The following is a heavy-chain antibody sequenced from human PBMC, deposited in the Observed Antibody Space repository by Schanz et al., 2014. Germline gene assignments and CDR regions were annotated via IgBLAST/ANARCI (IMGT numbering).Heavy chain of an antibody. Sequence: EVQLVESGGGLVKPGGSLRLSCAASGFTFSKAWMSWVRQAPGKGLEWVANINLDGSGKIYLGSVRGRFAISRDDAQNSVYLQMNGLRDEDTAVYYCATETYSSSWCFDYWGQGTLVTVSS. CDR2: INLDGSGK. CDR1: GFTFSKAW. D-gene: IGHD6-13*01. J-gene: IGHJ4*02. V-gene: IGHV3-7*01. CDR3: ATETYSSSWCFDY.